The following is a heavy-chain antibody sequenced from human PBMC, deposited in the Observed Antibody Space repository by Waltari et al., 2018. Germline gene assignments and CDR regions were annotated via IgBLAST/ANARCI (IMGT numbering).Heavy chain of an antibody. CDR3: ARSWSRYDHYYYYGMDV. J-gene: IGHJ6*02. CDR2: ISSSSSYI. V-gene: IGHV3-21*01. Sequence: EVQLVESGGGLVKPGGSLRLSCAASGFTFSSYSMNWVRQAPGKGLEWVSSISSSSSYIYYADSVKGRFTISRDNAKNSLYLQMNSLRAEDTAVYYCARSWSRYDHYYYYGMDVWGQGTTVTVSS. CDR1: GFTFSSYS. D-gene: IGHD3-3*01.